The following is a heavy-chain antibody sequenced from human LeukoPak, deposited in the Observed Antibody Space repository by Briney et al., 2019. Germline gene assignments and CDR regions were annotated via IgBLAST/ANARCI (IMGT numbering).Heavy chain of an antibody. Sequence: PGGSLRLSCAASGFTFHSYAMSWVRQAPGKGLEWVSAISGSGGSTYYADSVKGRFTISRGNAKNTLYLQMNSLRAEDTAVYSCAKDKVWICYYYIDVGGKGTTVTVSS. CDR1: GFTFHSYA. CDR2: ISGSGGST. D-gene: IGHD3-16*01. V-gene: IGHV3-23*01. CDR3: AKDKVWICYYYIDV. J-gene: IGHJ6*03.